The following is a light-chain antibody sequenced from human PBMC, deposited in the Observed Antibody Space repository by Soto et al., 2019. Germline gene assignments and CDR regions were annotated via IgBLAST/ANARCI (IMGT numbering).Light chain of an antibody. V-gene: IGKV3-15*01. Sequence: EIVMTQSPATLSVSPGERATLSCRASQSVSSNLAWYQQKPGQAPRLLIYGVTTRATGIPARFSGSGSGTEFPHTISSLQSEDFAVYYCQQYNNWLRTFGQGTKVEIK. CDR3: QQYNNWLRT. J-gene: IGKJ1*01. CDR1: QSVSSN. CDR2: GVT.